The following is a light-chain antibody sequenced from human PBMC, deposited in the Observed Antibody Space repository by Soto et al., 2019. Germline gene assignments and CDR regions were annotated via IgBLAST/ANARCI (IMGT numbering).Light chain of an antibody. J-gene: IGKJ3*01. V-gene: IGKV3-11*01. CDR2: DAS. CDR1: QSVSSY. CDR3: QQRSNWPPFT. Sequence: EIVLTQSPATLSLSPGERATLSCRASQSVSSYLAWYQQKPGQAPRLLIYDASNRATGIPARFSGSASGTDFPLTISSLEPEDFAVYYCQQRSNWPPFTFGPGTKVDIK.